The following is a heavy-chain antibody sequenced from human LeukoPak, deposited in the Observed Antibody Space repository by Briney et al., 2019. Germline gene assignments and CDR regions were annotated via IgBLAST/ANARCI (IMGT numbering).Heavy chain of an antibody. V-gene: IGHV3-11*01. CDR1: GFTFSDYY. J-gene: IGHJ5*02. CDR2: IRSSGNTI. CDR3: ARDRQPYYYGSGPPSGFDP. D-gene: IGHD3-10*01. Sequence: GGSLRLSCAASGFTFSDYYMSWIRQASGKGLEWVSYIRSSGNTIYYADSVEGRFTISRDNAKNSLYLQMNSLRAEDTAVYYCARDRQPYYYGSGPPSGFDPWGQGTLVTVSS.